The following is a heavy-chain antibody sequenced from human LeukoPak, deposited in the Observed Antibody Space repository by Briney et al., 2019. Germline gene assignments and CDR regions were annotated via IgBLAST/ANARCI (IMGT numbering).Heavy chain of an antibody. V-gene: IGHV1-2*02. J-gene: IGHJ4*02. CDR3: ARSSIAARRADFDY. D-gene: IGHD6-6*01. CDR1: GYTFTDYY. Sequence: ASVRVSCKTSGYTFTDYYIHWMRQAPGQGLEWMGWINSNSGDTSYAQKFQGRVTLTRDTPTRTAFMELNRLRSDDTAVYYCARSSIAARRADFDYWGQGTVVTVSS. CDR2: INSNSGDT.